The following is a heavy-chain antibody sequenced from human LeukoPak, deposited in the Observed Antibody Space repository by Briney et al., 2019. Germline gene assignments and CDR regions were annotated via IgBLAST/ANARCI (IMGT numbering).Heavy chain of an antibody. CDR3: AKDRPIAVPATAGHDY. CDR1: GFTFSSYA. Sequence: GGSLRLSCAASGFTFSSYAMSWVRQAPGKGLEWVSAISGSGGSTYYADSVKGRFTISRDNSKNTLYLQMNSLRAEDTAVYYCAKDRPIAVPATAGHDYWGQGTLVTVSS. D-gene: IGHD6-19*01. V-gene: IGHV3-23*01. CDR2: ISGSGGST. J-gene: IGHJ4*02.